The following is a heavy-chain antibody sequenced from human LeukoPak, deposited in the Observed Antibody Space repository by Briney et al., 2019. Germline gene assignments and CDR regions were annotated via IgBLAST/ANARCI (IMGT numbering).Heavy chain of an antibody. CDR1: GGSISSGGYS. Sequence: SETLSLTCAVSGGSISSGGYSWSWIRQPPGKGLEWIGYIYHSGSTYYNPSPKSRVTISVDRSKNQFSLKLTSMTAADTAVYFCARGSQSRGSSWYFDYWGQGTLVTVSS. V-gene: IGHV4-30-2*01. J-gene: IGHJ4*02. D-gene: IGHD6-13*01. CDR2: IYHSGST. CDR3: ARGSQSRGSSWYFDY.